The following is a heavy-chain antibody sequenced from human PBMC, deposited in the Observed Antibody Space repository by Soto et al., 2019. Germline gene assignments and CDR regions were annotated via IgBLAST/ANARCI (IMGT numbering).Heavy chain of an antibody. J-gene: IGHJ4*02. Sequence: EVQLVESGGGLVQPGGSLRLSCAVSGFIFNDYWMTWVRQAPGKGLEWVATISPEGSEKYYADSLKGRFTVSRDNTKNSLYLQMISLRAEDTALYYCVRARIDYWGRGTLISVSS. CDR2: ISPEGSEK. CDR1: GFIFNDYW. V-gene: IGHV3-7*03. CDR3: VRARIDY.